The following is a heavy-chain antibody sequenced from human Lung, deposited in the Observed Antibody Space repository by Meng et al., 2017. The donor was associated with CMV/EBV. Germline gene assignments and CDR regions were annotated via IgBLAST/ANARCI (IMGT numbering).Heavy chain of an antibody. D-gene: IGHD4-23*01. CDR2: IYHNGKT. V-gene: IGHV4-39*07. CDR3: AREGLDFGGNINWSAP. CDR1: GGSISSSSYF. J-gene: IGHJ5*02. Sequence: GSLRLXCTVSGGSISSSSYFWGWIRQPPGKGLEWIGTIYHNGKTYYNPSLKSRVSISVDTSKDQFSLRLTSVTAADTAVYYCAREGLDFGGNINWSAPWGPGTXVNGAS.